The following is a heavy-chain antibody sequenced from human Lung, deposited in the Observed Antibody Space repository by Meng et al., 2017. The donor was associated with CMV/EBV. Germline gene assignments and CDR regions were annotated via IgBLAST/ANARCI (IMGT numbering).Heavy chain of an antibody. CDR2: ISAYNDNT. CDR3: ASKVEPYYYDRSGYPN. D-gene: IGHD3-22*01. CDR1: GDTFTSYG. Sequence: SVKVSXKASGDTFTSYGFTWVRQAPGQGLEWVGWISAYNDNTNYAQRLQGRVSMTTDTTTSTAYMELRSLRSDDTAVYYCASKVEPYYYDRSGYPNWGQGTLVTVSS. V-gene: IGHV1-18*01. J-gene: IGHJ4*02.